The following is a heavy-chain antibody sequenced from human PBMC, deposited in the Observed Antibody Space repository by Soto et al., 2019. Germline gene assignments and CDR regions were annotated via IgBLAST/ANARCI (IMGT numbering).Heavy chain of an antibody. J-gene: IGHJ3*02. CDR3: ARGQLWSRAFDI. Sequence: TLSLTCTVSGGSISSGGYYWSWIRQHPGKGLEWIGYIYYSGSTYYNPSLKSRVTISVDTSKNQFSLKLSSVTAADTAVYYCARGQLWSRAFDIWGQGTMVTVSS. V-gene: IGHV4-31*03. CDR1: GGSISSGGYY. D-gene: IGHD5-18*01. CDR2: IYYSGST.